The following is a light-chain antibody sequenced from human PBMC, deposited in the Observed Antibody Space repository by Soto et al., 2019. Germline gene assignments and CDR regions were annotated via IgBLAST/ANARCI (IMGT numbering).Light chain of an antibody. CDR3: QQYYSTPPT. V-gene: IGKV4-1*01. J-gene: IGKJ4*01. Sequence: DIVMTQSPDSLTVSLGERATINCKSSQSILSSSNNKNYLVWYQQKPGQPPKVLINWASTRESGVPDRFSGSGSGADFTLTISSLQDEDVEVYYCQQYYSTPPTLGGGTKVDIK. CDR2: WAS. CDR1: QSILSSSNNKNY.